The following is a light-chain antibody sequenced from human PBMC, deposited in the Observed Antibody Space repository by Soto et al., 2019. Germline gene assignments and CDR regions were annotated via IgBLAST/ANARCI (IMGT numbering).Light chain of an antibody. Sequence: IVLTQSPGTLSFSPWEIATLSCRASQSVSSNFLAWYQQKPGQAPRLLIYGASTRATGIPARFSGSGSGTDFTLTISSLEPEDFAVYYCQQYNNWPPITFGQGTRLEIK. J-gene: IGKJ5*01. CDR2: GAS. V-gene: IGKV3-15*01. CDR1: QSVSSN. CDR3: QQYNNWPPIT.